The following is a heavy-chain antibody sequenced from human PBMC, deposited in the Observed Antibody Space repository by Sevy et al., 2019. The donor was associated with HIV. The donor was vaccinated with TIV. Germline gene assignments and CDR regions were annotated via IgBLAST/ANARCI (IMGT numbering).Heavy chain of an antibody. CDR2: IYTSGST. J-gene: IGHJ5*02. V-gene: IGHV4-4*07. Sequence: SETLSLTCTVSGGSISSYYWSWIRQPAGKGLEWIGRIYTSGSTNYNPSLKSRVTMSVDTSKNQFSLKLSSVTAADMAVYYCARDREGGWFGELRPLGGFDPWGQGTLVTVSS. D-gene: IGHD3-10*01. CDR3: ARDREGGWFGELRPLGGFDP. CDR1: GGSISSYY.